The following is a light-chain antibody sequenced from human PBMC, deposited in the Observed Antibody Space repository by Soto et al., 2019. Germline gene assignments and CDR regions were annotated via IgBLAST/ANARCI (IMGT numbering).Light chain of an antibody. CDR2: NNN. V-gene: IGLV1-44*01. J-gene: IGLJ7*01. CDR3: AAWDDSLNCPV. CDR1: SSNIGSNT. Sequence: QSVLTQPPSASGTPGQRFTISCSGSSSNIGSNTVNWYQQLPGTAPKLLIYNNNQRPSGVPDRFSGSKSGTSASLAISGLQSEDEADYYCAAWDDSLNCPVFGGGTKLTVL.